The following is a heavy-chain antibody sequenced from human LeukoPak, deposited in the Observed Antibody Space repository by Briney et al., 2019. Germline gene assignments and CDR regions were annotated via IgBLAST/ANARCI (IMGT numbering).Heavy chain of an antibody. CDR1: GGSISSGGYY. CDR2: IYYSGST. D-gene: IGHD3-16*01. J-gene: IGHJ4*02. Sequence: PSETLSLTCTVSGGSISSGGYYWSWIRQHPGKGLEWIGDIYYSGSTYHNPSLKSRVTISVDASKNQFSLKLGSVTAADTAVYYCAREVGGDGDYFDYWGQGTLVTVSS. CDR3: AREVGGDGDYFDY. V-gene: IGHV4-31*03.